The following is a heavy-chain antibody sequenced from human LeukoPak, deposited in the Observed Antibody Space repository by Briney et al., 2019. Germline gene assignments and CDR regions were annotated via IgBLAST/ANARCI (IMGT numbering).Heavy chain of an antibody. CDR3: ARAGLYYYDSSGYSHLPYYFDY. Sequence: SQTLSLTCTVSGGSISSGGYYWSWIRQHPGKGXXXXXXXXXXXXTYYNPSLKSRVTISVDTSKNQFSLKLSSVTAADTAVYYCARAGLYYYDSSGYSHLPYYFDYWGQGTLVTVSS. CDR1: GGSISSGGYY. CDR2: XXXXXXT. J-gene: IGHJ4*02. D-gene: IGHD3-22*01. V-gene: IGHV4-31*03.